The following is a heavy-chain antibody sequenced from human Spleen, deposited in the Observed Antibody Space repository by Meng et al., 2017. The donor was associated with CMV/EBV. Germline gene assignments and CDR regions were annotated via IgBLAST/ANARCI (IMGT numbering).Heavy chain of an antibody. D-gene: IGHD2-2*01. CDR3: ARAGVVVPAAIRYWYFDL. V-gene: IGHV1-8*03. Sequence: TFSSYASSWVRQAPGQGLEWMGWMNPNSGNTGYAQKFQGRVTITRNTSISTAYMELSSLRSEDTAVYYCARAGVVVPAAIRYWYFDLWGRGTLVTVSS. CDR2: MNPNSGNT. J-gene: IGHJ2*01. CDR1: TFSSYA.